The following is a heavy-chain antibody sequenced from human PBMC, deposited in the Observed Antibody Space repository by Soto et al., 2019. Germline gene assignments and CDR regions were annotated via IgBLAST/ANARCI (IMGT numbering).Heavy chain of an antibody. Sequence: PGGSLRLSCAASGFTFSSSAMSWVLQAPGNGLEWVSVIGGSVGTTYYADSVKGRFTISRDNSKNTLYLQMNSLRAEDTAVYYCAKLYYYESGNDYWGQGTLVTVSS. CDR3: AKLYYYESGNDY. D-gene: IGHD3-22*01. CDR1: GFTFSSSA. V-gene: IGHV3-23*01. J-gene: IGHJ4*02. CDR2: IGGSVGTT.